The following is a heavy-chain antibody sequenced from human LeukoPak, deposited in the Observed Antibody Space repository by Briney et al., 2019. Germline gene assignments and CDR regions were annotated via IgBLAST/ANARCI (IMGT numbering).Heavy chain of an antibody. Sequence: GGSLRLSCAASGFTFSDYYMSWIRQAPGKGLEGVSYISSSSSYTNYADSVKGRFTISRDNDKNSLYLQMNSLRAEDTAVYYCARSSSSWLSDYWGQGTLVTVSS. CDR1: GFTFSDYY. J-gene: IGHJ4*02. D-gene: IGHD6-13*01. V-gene: IGHV3-11*06. CDR3: ARSSSSWLSDY. CDR2: ISSSSSYT.